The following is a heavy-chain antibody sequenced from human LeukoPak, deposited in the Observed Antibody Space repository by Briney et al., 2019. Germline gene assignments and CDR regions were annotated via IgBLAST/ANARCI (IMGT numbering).Heavy chain of an antibody. D-gene: IGHD5-24*01. V-gene: IGHV3-21*01. CDR1: GFTFSSYS. Sequence: GGSLRLSCAASGFTFSSYSMNWVRQAPGKGLEWVSSISSSSSYIYYADSVKGRFTISRDNAKNSLYLQMNSLRAEDTAVYYCARGGRDGYNWDYYMDVWGKGTTVTVSS. CDR2: ISSSSSYI. CDR3: ARGGRDGYNWDYYMDV. J-gene: IGHJ6*03.